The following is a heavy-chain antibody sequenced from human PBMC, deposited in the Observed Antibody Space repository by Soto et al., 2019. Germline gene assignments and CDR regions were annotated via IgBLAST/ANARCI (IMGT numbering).Heavy chain of an antibody. V-gene: IGHV4-59*01. CDR2: IYYTGST. CDR1: DGSSSSYY. J-gene: IGHJ5*02. D-gene: IGHD1-26*01. Sequence: SETLSLTCTVADGSSSSYYVSWIRQPPGKGLEWIGYIYYTGSTNYNPSLKSRVTISVDTSKNQFSLKLSSVTAADTAVYYCVKGGSSKFDPWGQGTLVTVSS. CDR3: VKGGSSKFDP.